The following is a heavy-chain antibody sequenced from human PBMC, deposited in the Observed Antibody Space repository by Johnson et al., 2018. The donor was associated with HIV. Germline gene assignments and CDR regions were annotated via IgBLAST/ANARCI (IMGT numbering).Heavy chain of an antibody. D-gene: IGHD1-26*01. CDR3: AKDQPHRIVGATEKLAFDI. CDR2: MWYDGSNK. J-gene: IGHJ3*02. V-gene: IGHV3-33*06. CDR1: GFTFSHYG. Sequence: QVQLVESGGGVVQPGRSLRLSCAASGFTFSHYGMHWVRRAPGKGLQWVAGMWYDGSNKYYADSVKGRFTISRDNSKNTLYLQMNSLRAEDTAVYYCAKDQPHRIVGATEKLAFDIWGQGTMVTVSS.